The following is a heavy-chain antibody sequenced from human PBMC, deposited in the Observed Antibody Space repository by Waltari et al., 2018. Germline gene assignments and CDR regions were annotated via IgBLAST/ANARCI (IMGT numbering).Heavy chain of an antibody. Sequence: QVQLVQSGAEVKKPGSSVKVSCKASGGTFSSYALSWVRQAPGQGLEWMGGIIPILGIANNAKKFQGRVTITADESTSTAYMELSSLRSEDTAVYYCARVEGGVKGTPFDYWGQGTLVTVSS. CDR1: GGTFSSYA. CDR3: ARVEGGVKGTPFDY. V-gene: IGHV1-69*04. D-gene: IGHD3-10*01. CDR2: IIPILGIA. J-gene: IGHJ4*02.